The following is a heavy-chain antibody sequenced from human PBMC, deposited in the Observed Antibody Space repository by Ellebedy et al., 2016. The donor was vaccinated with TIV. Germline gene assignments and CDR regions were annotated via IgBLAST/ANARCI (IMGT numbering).Heavy chain of an antibody. J-gene: IGHJ4*02. CDR1: GFTVRSSY. V-gene: IGHV3-53*01. Sequence: GESLKISXAASGFTVRSSYMSWVRQAPGRGLEWVSGIHSGGDTYYAESVKGRFTISRDNSKNTLYLQMNSLRAEDTALYYCAKHLSGHRCLDYWGQGTLVTVS. D-gene: IGHD2-8*02. CDR2: IHSGGDT. CDR3: AKHLSGHRCLDY.